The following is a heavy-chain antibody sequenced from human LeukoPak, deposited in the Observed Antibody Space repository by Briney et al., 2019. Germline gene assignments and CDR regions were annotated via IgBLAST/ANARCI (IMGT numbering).Heavy chain of an antibody. CDR1: GFTFSSYA. CDR2: ISYDGSNK. V-gene: IGHV3-30*04. J-gene: IGHJ4*02. Sequence: GGSLRLSCAASGFTFSSYAMHWVRQAPGKGLEGVAVISYDGSNKYYADSVKGRFTISRDNSKNTLYLQMNSLRAEDTAVYYCARAPPSGYDLAQDYWGQGTLVTVSS. CDR3: ARAPPSGYDLAQDY. D-gene: IGHD5-12*01.